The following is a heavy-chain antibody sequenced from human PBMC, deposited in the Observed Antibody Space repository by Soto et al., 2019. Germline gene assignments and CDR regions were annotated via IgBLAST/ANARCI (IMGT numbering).Heavy chain of an antibody. V-gene: IGHV3-23*01. CDR3: AKAWGIDY. CDR2: ISGSGSST. Sequence: EVQLLESGGGLVEPGGSRRLSCAASGFTFSSYTMSWVRQAPGKGLEWVSTISGSGSSTYSADSVKGRFTISRDNSKNTLYLQMNSLGVEATAIYYCAKAWGIDYWGQGTLVTVSS. J-gene: IGHJ4*02. CDR1: GFTFSSYT. D-gene: IGHD7-27*01.